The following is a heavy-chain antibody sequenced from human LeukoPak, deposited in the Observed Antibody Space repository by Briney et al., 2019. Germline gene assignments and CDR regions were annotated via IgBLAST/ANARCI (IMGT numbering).Heavy chain of an antibody. D-gene: IGHD3-9*01. V-gene: IGHV3-43D*03. Sequence: GGSLRLSCAASGFTFSSYSMNWVRQAPGKGLEWVSLISWDGGSTYYADSVKGRFTISRDNSKNSLYLQMNSLRAEDTALYYCAKANYDIDYFDYWGQGTLVTVSS. J-gene: IGHJ4*02. CDR3: AKANYDIDYFDY. CDR1: GFTFSSYS. CDR2: ISWDGGST.